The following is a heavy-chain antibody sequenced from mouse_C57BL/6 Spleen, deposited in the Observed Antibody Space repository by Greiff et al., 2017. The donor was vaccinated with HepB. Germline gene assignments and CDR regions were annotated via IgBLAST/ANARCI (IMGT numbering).Heavy chain of an antibody. CDR3: TREGIYYDPYYAMDY. CDR2: ISSGGDYI. V-gene: IGHV5-9-1*02. J-gene: IGHJ4*01. D-gene: IGHD2-4*01. Sequence: EVKVEESGEGLVKPGGSLKLSCAASGFTFSSYAMSWVRQTPEKRLEWVAYISSGGDYIYYADTVKGRFTISRDNARNTLYLQMSSLKSEDTAMYYCTREGIYYDPYYAMDYWGQGTSVTVSS. CDR1: GFTFSSYA.